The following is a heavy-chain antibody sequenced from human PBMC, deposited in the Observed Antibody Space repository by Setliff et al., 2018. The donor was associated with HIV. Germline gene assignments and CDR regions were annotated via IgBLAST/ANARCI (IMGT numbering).Heavy chain of an antibody. V-gene: IGHV3-30*04. CDR3: ARSKGHLYYDDDTGYVLRAFDI. D-gene: IGHD3-22*01. CDR1: GFTFSSYA. J-gene: IGHJ3*02. Sequence: PGGSLRLSCAASGFTFSSYAMHWVRQAPGKGLEWVAVISYDGSNKYYADSVKGRFTISRDNSKNTLYLQMNSLRAEDTAVYCCARSKGHLYYDDDTGYVLRAFDIWGQGTMVTVSS. CDR2: ISYDGSNK.